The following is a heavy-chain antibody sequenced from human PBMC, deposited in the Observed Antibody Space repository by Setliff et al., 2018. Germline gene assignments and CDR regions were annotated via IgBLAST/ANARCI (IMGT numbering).Heavy chain of an antibody. J-gene: IGHJ4*02. Sequence: GGSLRLSCAASGFTFWSYAMSWVRQAPGKGLEWISAITHSGWDTYHADPVKGRFTIPGANSQNTLFLQMNSLRVEDTAVYFCVKGSSDSRPYYFDYWGQGMLVTVSS. CDR3: VKGSSDSRPYYFDY. CDR1: GFTFWSYA. V-gene: IGHV3-23*01. CDR2: ITHSGWDT. D-gene: IGHD2-2*01.